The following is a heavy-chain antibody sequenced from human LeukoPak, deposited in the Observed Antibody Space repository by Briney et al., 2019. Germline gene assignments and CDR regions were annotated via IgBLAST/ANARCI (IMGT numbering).Heavy chain of an antibody. CDR3: ARGPLVRGVKPFPHPFDAFDI. J-gene: IGHJ3*02. CDR1: GGSFSGYY. D-gene: IGHD3-10*01. Sequence: SETLSLTCAVYGGSFSGYYWSWIRQPPGKGLERIGEINHSGSTNYNPSLKSRVTISVDTSKNQFSLKLSSVTAADTAVYYCARGPLVRGVKPFPHPFDAFDIWGQGTMVTVSS. V-gene: IGHV4-34*01. CDR2: INHSGST.